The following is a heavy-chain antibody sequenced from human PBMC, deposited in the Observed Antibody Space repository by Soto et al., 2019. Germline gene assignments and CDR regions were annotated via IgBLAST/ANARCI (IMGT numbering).Heavy chain of an antibody. Sequence: QVQLVESGGGVVQPGTSLRLSCEASGFAFNKFGMHWVRQAPGKGLEWVAFISYDGSYQYYADSLQGRLTIPRDNSMNTLNMQLNSLRREDTAVYYCAKGGEVGGVLGDHWGQGTLVTVSS. V-gene: IGHV3-30*18. D-gene: IGHD1-26*01. J-gene: IGHJ4*02. CDR3: AKGGEVGGVLGDH. CDR2: ISYDGSYQ. CDR1: GFAFNKFG.